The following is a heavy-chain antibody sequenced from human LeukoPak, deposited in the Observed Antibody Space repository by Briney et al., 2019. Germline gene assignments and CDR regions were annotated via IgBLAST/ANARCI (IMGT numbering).Heavy chain of an antibody. V-gene: IGHV3-23*01. CDR3: AKALSGWYYDSSGYYNY. Sequence: GGSLRLSCAASGFTFSSYGMSWVRQAPGKGLEWVSAISGSGGSTYYADSVKGRFTISRDNSKNTLYLQMNSLRAEDTAVYYCAKALSGWYYDSSGYYNYWGQGTLVTVSS. CDR1: GFTFSSYG. J-gene: IGHJ4*02. D-gene: IGHD3-22*01. CDR2: ISGSGGST.